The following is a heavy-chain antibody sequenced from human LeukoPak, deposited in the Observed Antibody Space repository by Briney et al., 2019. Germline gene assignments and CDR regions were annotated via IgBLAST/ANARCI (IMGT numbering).Heavy chain of an antibody. Sequence: SETLSLTCTVSGASVTDGAHHWGWIRQHPGKGLEWIGYISDSGTTYYSPSLKSRVTISQDTSKNQFSLQLRSVTAADTAVYYCARRTPWLVSGTFDCWGQGTLVTVSS. J-gene: IGHJ4*02. V-gene: IGHV4-31*03. D-gene: IGHD6-19*01. CDR1: GASVTDGAHH. CDR2: ISDSGTT. CDR3: ARRTPWLVSGTFDC.